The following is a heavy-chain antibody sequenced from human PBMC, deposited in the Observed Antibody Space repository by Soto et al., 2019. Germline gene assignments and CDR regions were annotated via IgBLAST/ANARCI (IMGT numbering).Heavy chain of an antibody. J-gene: IGHJ4*02. V-gene: IGHV4-4*02. CDR3: AIVGAAEPRRYYFDY. CDR1: GGSISSSNW. CDR2: IYHSGST. D-gene: IGHD1-1*01. Sequence: PSETLSLTCAVSGGSISSSNWWSWVRQPPGKGLEWIGEIYHSGSTNYNPSLKSRVTISVDKSKNQFSLKLSSVTAADTAVYYCAIVGAAEPRRYYFDYWGQGTLVTVSS.